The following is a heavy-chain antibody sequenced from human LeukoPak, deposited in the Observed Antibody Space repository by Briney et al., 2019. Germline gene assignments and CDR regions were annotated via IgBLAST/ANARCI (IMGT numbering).Heavy chain of an antibody. Sequence: PGGSLCPSCAASGLTFSNAWLIWVRQAPGKGLEWVGRIMSKTGGETAHYAAPVKGRFSISRDDSKNTLYLQMNSLKTEDTGLYYCTTEYWSRGSYHEADAFHIRGQGTRVTVSS. CDR1: GLTFSNAW. CDR2: IMSKTGGETA. V-gene: IGHV3-15*01. J-gene: IGHJ3*02. D-gene: IGHD2-2*01. CDR3: TTEYWSRGSYHEADAFHI.